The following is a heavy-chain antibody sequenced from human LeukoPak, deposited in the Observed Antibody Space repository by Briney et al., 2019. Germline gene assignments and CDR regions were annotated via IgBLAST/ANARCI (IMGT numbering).Heavy chain of an antibody. CDR1: GDSVSSNSAA. J-gene: IGHJ4*02. D-gene: IGHD1-26*01. V-gene: IGHV6-1*01. CDR3: ARELSGFDY. Sequence: SQTLSLTCVISGDSVSSNSAAWHWIRQSPSRGLEWLGRTYYRSKWYNEYAISVKSQVTINPDTSKNQFSLQLNSVTPEDTAVYYCARELSGFDYWGQGTLVTVSS. CDR2: TYYRSKWYN.